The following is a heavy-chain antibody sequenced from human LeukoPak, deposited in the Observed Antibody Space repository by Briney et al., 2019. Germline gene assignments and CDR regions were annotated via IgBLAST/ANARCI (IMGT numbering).Heavy chain of an antibody. Sequence: GASVKVSCKASGYSFTGNYIHWVRQAPGQGREWMGWISPNSGGTDYAQKFQGRVTMTRDTSISTAYMELRGLRPDDTGVYYCARADLAYCSITTCSSIDYWGQGTLVTVSS. D-gene: IGHD2-2*01. J-gene: IGHJ4*02. V-gene: IGHV1-2*02. CDR1: GYSFTGNY. CDR3: ARADLAYCSITTCSSIDY. CDR2: ISPNSGGT.